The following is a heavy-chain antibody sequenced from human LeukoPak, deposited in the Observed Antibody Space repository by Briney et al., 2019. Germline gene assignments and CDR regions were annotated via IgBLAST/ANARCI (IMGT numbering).Heavy chain of an antibody. D-gene: IGHD3-10*01. CDR1: GITFGSNG. V-gene: IGHV3-23*01. CDR3: AKDRAGRFGESLED. Sequence: GGSLRLSCAASGITFGSNGMSWVRQAPGKGLEWVSVISHNHRTYYADSVKGRFTISRDNSRNTLYLQMNSLRAEDTAVYYCAKDRAGRFGESLEDWGQGTLVTVSS. CDR2: ISHNHRT. J-gene: IGHJ4*02.